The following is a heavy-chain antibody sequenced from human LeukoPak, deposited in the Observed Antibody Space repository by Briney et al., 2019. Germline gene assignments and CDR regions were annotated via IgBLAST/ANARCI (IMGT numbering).Heavy chain of an antibody. Sequence: ASVKVSCKASGYTFTSYYMHWVRQAPGQGLEWMGIINPSGGSTSYAQKFQGRVTMTRDTSTSAVYMELSSLRSEDTAVYYCARDLAPSSPMGTIDYWGQGTLVTVSS. D-gene: IGHD5-18*01. J-gene: IGHJ4*02. CDR2: INPSGGST. V-gene: IGHV1-46*01. CDR1: GYTFTSYY. CDR3: ARDLAPSSPMGTIDY.